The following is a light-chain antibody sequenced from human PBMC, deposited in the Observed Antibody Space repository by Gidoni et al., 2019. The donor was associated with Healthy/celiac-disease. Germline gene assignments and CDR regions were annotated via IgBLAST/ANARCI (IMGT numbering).Light chain of an antibody. CDR2: GKN. V-gene: IGLV3-19*01. CDR1: SLRSYY. CDR3: NSRDSSGNHHVV. Sequence: SSALTQDPAVSVALGQTVRITCQGVSLRSYYASWYQQKPGQAPVLVIYGKNNRPSGIPDRFSGSSSGNTASLTITGAQAEDEADYYCNSRDSSGNHHVVFGGGTKLTVL. J-gene: IGLJ2*01.